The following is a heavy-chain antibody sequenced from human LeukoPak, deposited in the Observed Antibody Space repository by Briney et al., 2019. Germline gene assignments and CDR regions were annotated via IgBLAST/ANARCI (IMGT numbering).Heavy chain of an antibody. CDR1: GGSISSGDYY. D-gene: IGHD5-18*01. CDR2: IYYSGST. V-gene: IGHV4-30-4*01. CDR3: ARAPRGGYSYGSDY. Sequence: PSETLSLTCTVSGGSISSGDYYWSWIRQPPGKGLEWIGYIYYSGSTYYNPSLKSRVTISVDTSKNQFSLKLSSVTAADTAVYYCARAPRGGYSYGSDYWGQGTLVTVSS. J-gene: IGHJ4*02.